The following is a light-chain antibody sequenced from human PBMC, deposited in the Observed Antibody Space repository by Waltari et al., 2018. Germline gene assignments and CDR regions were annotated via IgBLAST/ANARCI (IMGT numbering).Light chain of an antibody. V-gene: IGKV3-20*01. J-gene: IGKJ1*01. CDR1: QSVSRT. CDR2: GAS. Sequence: EIVLTQSPGTLSLSPGERATLSCRASQSVSRTLAWHQQKPGQAPKLLIYGASIRATGIPDRVTGSGSGTDFSLTISSLEPEDFAIYFCQHYVRLPATFGQGTKVEIK. CDR3: QHYVRLPAT.